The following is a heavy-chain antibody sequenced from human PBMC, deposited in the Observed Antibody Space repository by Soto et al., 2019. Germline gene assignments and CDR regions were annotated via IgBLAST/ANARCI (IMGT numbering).Heavy chain of an antibody. CDR1: GFTFNTYD. CDR3: VRSGTARLLRHSWFDT. Sequence: EVQLVESGGGLVKPGGSLRLSCAASGFTFNTYDMNWVRQAPGKGLEWFSSITTSSAYIYYADSLKGRITISRDNAKTSLFLQINSLRAEDTAVYYCVRSGTARLLRHSWFDTWGQGTLVTVSS. J-gene: IGHJ5*02. V-gene: IGHV3-21*01. D-gene: IGHD2-21*01. CDR2: ITTSSAYI.